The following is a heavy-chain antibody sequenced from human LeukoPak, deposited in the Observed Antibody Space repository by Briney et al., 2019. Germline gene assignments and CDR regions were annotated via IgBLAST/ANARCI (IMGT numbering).Heavy chain of an antibody. Sequence: PGGSLRLSCAASGFTFSNAWMSWVRQAPGKGLEWVDRIKSKTDGGTTDYAAPVKGRFTISRDDSKNTLYLQMNSLKTEDTAVYYCTTESIAAVPDQDFAYWGQGTLVTVSS. CDR1: GFTFSNAW. D-gene: IGHD6-13*01. CDR2: IKSKTDGGTT. J-gene: IGHJ4*02. CDR3: TTESIAAVPDQDFAY. V-gene: IGHV3-15*01.